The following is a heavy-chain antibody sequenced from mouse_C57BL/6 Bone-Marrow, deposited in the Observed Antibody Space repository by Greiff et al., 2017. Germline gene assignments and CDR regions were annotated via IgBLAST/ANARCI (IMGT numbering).Heavy chain of an antibody. CDR2: INPGSGGT. CDR3: ARWRLLYFDY. J-gene: IGHJ2*01. CDR1: GYAFTNYL. V-gene: IGHV1-54*01. Sequence: VQLQQSGAELVRPGTSVKVSCKASGYAFTNYLIEWVKQRPGQGLEWIGVINPGSGGTNYNEKFKGKATLTADKSSSTAYMQLSSLTSEDSAVYFCARWRLLYFDYWGQGTTLTVSS.